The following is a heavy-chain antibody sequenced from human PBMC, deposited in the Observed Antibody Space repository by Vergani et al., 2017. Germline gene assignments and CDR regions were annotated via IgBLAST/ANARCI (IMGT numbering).Heavy chain of an antibody. J-gene: IGHJ6*02. CDR2: IYWDDVK. V-gene: IGHV2-5*02. Sequence: QITLKESGPTLVKPTQTLTLTCIFSGFSLSTSGVGVGCIRQPPGKALEWLALIYWDDVKSYSPSLKSRLTITKDTSKNPVVLTMTNMDPVDTATYDCANSLGYCSGHYYYYYGMDVWGQGP. CDR3: ANSLGYCSGHYYYYYGMDV. D-gene: IGHD3-10*01. CDR1: GFSLSTSGVG.